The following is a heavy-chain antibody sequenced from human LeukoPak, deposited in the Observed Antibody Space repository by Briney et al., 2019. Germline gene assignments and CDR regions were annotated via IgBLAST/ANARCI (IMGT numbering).Heavy chain of an antibody. CDR3: ARALSGYSFDY. J-gene: IGHJ4*02. CDR2: IYYSGST. D-gene: IGHD3-22*01. V-gene: IGHV4-59*08. CDR1: GGSISSYY. Sequence: SETLSLTCTVSGGSISSYYWSWIRQAPGKGLEWIGYIYYSGSTNYNPSLKSRVIISVDTSKTQFSLKLSSVTAADTAVYYCARALSGYSFDYWGQGTLVTVSS.